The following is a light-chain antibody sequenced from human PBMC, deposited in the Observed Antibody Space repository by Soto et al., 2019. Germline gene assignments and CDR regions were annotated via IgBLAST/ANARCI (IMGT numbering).Light chain of an antibody. CDR1: SVYSTYA. CDR2: INYDVTH. V-gene: IGLV4-69*01. Sequence: QLVLTQSPSASASLGASVKLTCTLSSVYSTYAIAWHQQQSENGPRFLMKINYDVTHSKAAGFFDRFTGSSSGAERHLTISSLQSEDEADYSCQSLGTGIQVFGGVTKVTVL. J-gene: IGLJ3*02. CDR3: QSLGTGIQV.